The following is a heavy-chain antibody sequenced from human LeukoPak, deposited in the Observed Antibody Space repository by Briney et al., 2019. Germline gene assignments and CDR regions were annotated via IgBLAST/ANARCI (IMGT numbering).Heavy chain of an antibody. CDR2: IIPIFGTA. V-gene: IGHV1-69*13. J-gene: IGHJ4*02. D-gene: IGHD3-3*01. CDR1: GGTFSSYA. Sequence: ASVKVSCKASGGTFSSYAISWVRQAPGQGLEWMGGIIPIFGTANYAQKFQGRVTITADESTSTAYMELSSLRSEDTAVYYCARSPDDFWSGYYIGGENYWGQGTLVTVSS. CDR3: ARSPDDFWSGYYIGGENY.